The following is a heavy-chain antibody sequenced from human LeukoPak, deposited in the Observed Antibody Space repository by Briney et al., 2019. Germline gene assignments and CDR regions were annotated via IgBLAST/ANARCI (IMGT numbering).Heavy chain of an antibody. Sequence: PSETLSLTCTVSGGSISGYYWSWLRQPPGKGLEWIAYIYYSGSTKYNPSLKSRVTILVDASRDQFSLKLSSVTAEDTAVYYCARHGGSSSSRSSFDPWGQGTLVTVSS. CDR1: GGSISGYY. CDR3: ARHGGSSSSRSSFDP. V-gene: IGHV4-59*08. D-gene: IGHD1-26*01. J-gene: IGHJ5*02. CDR2: IYYSGST.